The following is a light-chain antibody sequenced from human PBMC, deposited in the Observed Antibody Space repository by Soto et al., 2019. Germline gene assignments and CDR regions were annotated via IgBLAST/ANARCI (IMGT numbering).Light chain of an antibody. V-gene: IGKV1-8*01. CDR1: QDIGTY. Sequence: AIRMTQSPSSFSASTGDRVSITCRATQDIGTYLAWYQQIPGKAPKLLIYDASTLQTGVPSRFSGSGSGTDFTLTISYLQPEDFATYYCQQSYSHPLTFGGGTKVDIK. J-gene: IGKJ4*01. CDR2: DAS. CDR3: QQSYSHPLT.